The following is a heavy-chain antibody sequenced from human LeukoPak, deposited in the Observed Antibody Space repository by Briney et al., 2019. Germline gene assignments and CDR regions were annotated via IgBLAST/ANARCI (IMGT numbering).Heavy chain of an antibody. Sequence: GGSLRLSCATSGFTFSRYAMTWVRQAPGKGLEWVGFIKSDGSDEFYADSVKGRFSISRDNSKNTLSLQMNSLRTEDTAVYYCAKDQVTHWGQGTLVTVSS. CDR1: GFTFSRYA. CDR3: AKDQVTH. V-gene: IGHV3-30*02. CDR2: IKSDGSDE. J-gene: IGHJ4*02. D-gene: IGHD4-11*01.